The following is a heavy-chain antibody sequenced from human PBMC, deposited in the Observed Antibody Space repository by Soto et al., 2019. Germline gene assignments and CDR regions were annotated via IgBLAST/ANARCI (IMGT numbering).Heavy chain of an antibody. V-gene: IGHV4-39*01. CDR1: NGSVSSPLSY. CDR2: IYFSGIT. CDR3: VRQPYGAYRSFFDN. Sequence: SETLSLTCSVSNGSVSSPLSYWGWIRQSPGKRPQWIGVIYFSGITSYNPSLKSRVTISVDTSNNQFSLELSSVTATDTAVYYCVRQPYGAYRSFFDNWGQGTPVTVSS. D-gene: IGHD4-4*01. J-gene: IGHJ4*02.